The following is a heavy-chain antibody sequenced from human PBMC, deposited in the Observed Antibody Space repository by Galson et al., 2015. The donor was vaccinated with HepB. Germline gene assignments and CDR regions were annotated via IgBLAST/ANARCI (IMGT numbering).Heavy chain of an antibody. J-gene: IGHJ3*02. Sequence: SVKVSCKASGYIFANYFIHWVRQAPGQGLEWMGLINPNNGDTDYAQNFQGRVTMTRDTSTSTVYMELSSLRSEDTAVYYCARASDVDIWGHGTMVTVSS. CDR2: INPNNGDT. CDR3: ARASDVDI. CDR1: GYIFANYF. V-gene: IGHV1-46*01.